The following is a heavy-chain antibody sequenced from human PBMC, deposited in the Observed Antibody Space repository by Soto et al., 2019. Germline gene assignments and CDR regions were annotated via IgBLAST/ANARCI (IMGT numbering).Heavy chain of an antibody. J-gene: IGHJ4*02. Sequence: GGGPRLSCVASWFTFCRYSLSWVRPAPGERVEWVANFRGGSDTTWHADSVKGRFTVSRDSSKNTLSMQMNSLRPEDTALYYCAKAASATCTGSICYSFDYWGQGTLVTVSS. D-gene: IGHD2-21*01. CDR3: AKAASATCTGSICYSFDY. CDR1: WFTFCRYS. CDR2: FRGGSDTT. V-gene: IGHV3-23*01.